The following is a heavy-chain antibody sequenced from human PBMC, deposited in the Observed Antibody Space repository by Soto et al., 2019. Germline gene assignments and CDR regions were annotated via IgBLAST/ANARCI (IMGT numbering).Heavy chain of an antibody. Sequence: QVQLQESGPGLVKPSGTLSLTCAVSGGSISSSNWWSWVRQPPGKGLEWIGEIYHSGSTNYNPSRKSRVTISVDKAKNQFSLKLRSVTAADTAVYYCARDYMVRGVMRWFDPWGQGTLVTVSS. CDR3: ARDYMVRGVMRWFDP. D-gene: IGHD3-10*01. V-gene: IGHV4-4*02. CDR2: IYHSGST. J-gene: IGHJ5*02. CDR1: GGSISSSNW.